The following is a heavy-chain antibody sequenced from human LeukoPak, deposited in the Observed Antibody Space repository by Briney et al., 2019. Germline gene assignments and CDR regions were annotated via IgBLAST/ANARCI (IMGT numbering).Heavy chain of an antibody. D-gene: IGHD2-8*01. CDR1: GYIFTNYY. J-gene: IGHJ4*02. CDR2: INPRSGGT. V-gene: IGHV1-2*02. CDR3: ARHVSSSDEDS. Sequence: ASVKVSCKSSGYIFTNYYMHWVRQAPGQGLEWMGWINPRSGGTNFAQKFQGRVTMTRDTSISAAYMELSRLRSDDTAVYYCARHVSSSDEDSWGKGTLVTVST.